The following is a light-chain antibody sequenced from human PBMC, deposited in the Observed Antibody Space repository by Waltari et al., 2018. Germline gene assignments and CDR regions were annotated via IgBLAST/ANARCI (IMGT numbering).Light chain of an antibody. Sequence: QSALTQPASVSGSPGQSITISCTGSNSDIGTYNFVSWYQQPPDKAPKLMIYDVSKRPSGVSNRFSGSKSGNTASLTISGLQAEDEADYYCCSHTGGSTFVIFGGGTKLTVL. CDR2: DVS. CDR1: NSDIGTYNF. CDR3: CSHTGGSTFVI. J-gene: IGLJ2*01. V-gene: IGLV2-23*02.